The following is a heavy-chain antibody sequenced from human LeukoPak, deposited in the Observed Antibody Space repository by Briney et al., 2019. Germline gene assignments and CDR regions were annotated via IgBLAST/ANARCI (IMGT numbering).Heavy chain of an antibody. D-gene: IGHD2-2*01. Sequence: ASVKVSCKASGYTFTGYYMHWVRQAPGQGREWMGWINPNSGGTNYAQKFQGRVTMTRDTSISTAYMELSRLRSDDTAAYYCARDKDEYQLLVFGMDVWGQGTTVTVSS. CDR1: GYTFTGYY. CDR3: ARDKDEYQLLVFGMDV. CDR2: INPNSGGT. J-gene: IGHJ6*02. V-gene: IGHV1-2*02.